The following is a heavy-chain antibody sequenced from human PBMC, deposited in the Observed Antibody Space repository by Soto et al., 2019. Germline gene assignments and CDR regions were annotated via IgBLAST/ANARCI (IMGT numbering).Heavy chain of an antibody. CDR2: IGGGDRDI. J-gene: IGHJ3*02. V-gene: IGHV3-23*01. CDR1: GFTFNIYA. CDR3: AKDRQDHNSVWDPFDI. Sequence: GGSLRLSCAASGFTFNIYAMSWVRQAPGKGLEWVSSIGGGDRDIYYADSVKGRFTISRDNSMDTVFLQMTSLRADDTAIHYCAKDRQDHNSVWDPFDIWGQGTMVTVSS. D-gene: IGHD2-21*01.